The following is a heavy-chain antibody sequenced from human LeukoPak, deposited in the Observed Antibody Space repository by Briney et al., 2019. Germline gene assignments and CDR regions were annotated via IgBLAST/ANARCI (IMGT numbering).Heavy chain of an antibody. CDR3: ATLTGYYNVAVDY. D-gene: IGHD3-9*01. J-gene: IGHJ4*02. CDR1: GFTFSSYS. V-gene: IGHV3-21*01. CDR2: ISSSSSYI. Sequence: GGSPRLSCAASGFTFSSYSMNWVRQAPGKGLEWVSSISSSSSYIYYADSVKGRFTISRDNAKNSLYLQMNSLRAEDTAVYYCATLTGYYNVAVDYWGQGTLATVSS.